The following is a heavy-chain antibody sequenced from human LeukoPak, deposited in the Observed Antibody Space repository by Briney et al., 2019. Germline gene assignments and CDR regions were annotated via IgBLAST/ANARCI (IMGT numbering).Heavy chain of an antibody. V-gene: IGHV3-30-3*01. CDR2: ISYDGTNK. Sequence: GRSLRLPCAASGFTFGSYAMHWVRQAPGRGLEWVAGISYDGTNKYYAGSVKGRFTTSRDNSQNTLYLQMNSLRADDTAVYYCAKDQGTAIFGMIIPDWYFDLWGRGTLVTVSS. CDR3: AKDQGTAIFGMIIPDWYFDL. J-gene: IGHJ2*01. D-gene: IGHD3-3*01. CDR1: GFTFGSYA.